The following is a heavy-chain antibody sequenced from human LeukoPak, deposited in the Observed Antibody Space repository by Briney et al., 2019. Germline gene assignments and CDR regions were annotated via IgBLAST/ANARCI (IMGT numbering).Heavy chain of an antibody. J-gene: IGHJ4*02. D-gene: IGHD6-6*01. V-gene: IGHV3-23*01. CDR1: GFNLSNYA. CDR2: TSDSGGST. CDR3: AKAFTTKAARLDY. Sequence: GGSLRLSCEASGFNLSNYAINWVRQAPGQGLEWVSLTSDSGGSTYYADSVKGRFTVSRDTSKNTLYVQMNSLRAEDTAVYYCAKAFTTKAARLDYWGQGTPVTVSS.